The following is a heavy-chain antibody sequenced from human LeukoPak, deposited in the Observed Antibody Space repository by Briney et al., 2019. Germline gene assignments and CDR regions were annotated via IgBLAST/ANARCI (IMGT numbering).Heavy chain of an antibody. D-gene: IGHD2-2*01. CDR3: AGGGYCSVPSCYAPLFDH. CDR1: GASISRYYSINRYY. Sequence: SETLSLTCSVSGASISRYYSINRYYWSWIRQSPGKGLEWIGYIYGSGTTNYNPSLKSRVTISVDTSKHQFSLKLSSVTAADTAIYYCAGGGYCSVPSCYAPLFDHWGQGIPVTVPS. J-gene: IGHJ4*02. V-gene: IGHV4-59*03. CDR2: IYGSGTT.